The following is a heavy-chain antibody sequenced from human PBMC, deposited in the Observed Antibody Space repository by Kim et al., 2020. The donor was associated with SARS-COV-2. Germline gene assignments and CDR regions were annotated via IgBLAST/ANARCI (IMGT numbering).Heavy chain of an antibody. Sequence: SETLSLTCTVSGGSISSYYWSWIRQPPGKGLEWIGYIYYSGSTNYNPSLKSRVTISVDTSKNQFSLKLSSVTAADTAVYYCARGYDILTGLDVWGQGTT. V-gene: IGHV4-59*13. CDR1: GGSISSYY. D-gene: IGHD3-9*01. J-gene: IGHJ6*02. CDR3: ARGYDILTGLDV. CDR2: IYYSGST.